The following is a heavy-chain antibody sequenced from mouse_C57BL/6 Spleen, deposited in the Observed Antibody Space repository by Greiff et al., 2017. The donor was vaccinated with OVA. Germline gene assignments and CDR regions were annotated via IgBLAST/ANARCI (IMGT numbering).Heavy chain of an antibody. Sequence: QVHVKQPGAELVMPGASVKLSCKASGYTFTSYWMHWVKQRPGQGLEWIGEIDPSDSYTNYNQKFKGKSTLTVDKSSSTAYMQLSSLTSEDSAVYYCAIIYYDYDGYFDYWGQGTTLTVSS. J-gene: IGHJ2*01. V-gene: IGHV1-69*01. D-gene: IGHD2-4*01. CDR3: AIIYYDYDGYFDY. CDR2: IDPSDSYT. CDR1: GYTFTSYW.